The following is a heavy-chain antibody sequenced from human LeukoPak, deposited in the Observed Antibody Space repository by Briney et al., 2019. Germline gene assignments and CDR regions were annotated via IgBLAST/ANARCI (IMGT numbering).Heavy chain of an antibody. Sequence: GGSLRLSCAASGFTFSSYAMSWVRQAPGKGLEWVSAISGSGGSTYYADSVKGRFTISRDNSKNTLYLQMNSLRAEDTAVYYCARDRYNWNDAPYGMDVWGQGTTVTVSS. D-gene: IGHD1-1*01. J-gene: IGHJ6*02. V-gene: IGHV3-23*01. CDR2: ISGSGGST. CDR1: GFTFSSYA. CDR3: ARDRYNWNDAPYGMDV.